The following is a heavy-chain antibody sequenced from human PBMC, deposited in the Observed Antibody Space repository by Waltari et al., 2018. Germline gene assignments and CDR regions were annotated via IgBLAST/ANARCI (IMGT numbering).Heavy chain of an antibody. D-gene: IGHD4-17*01. CDR3: AKESTASNEGV. CDR1: GFTFRNYW. CDR2: IRRDGSQA. Sequence: EEQLVESGGGLVQPGGSLRLSCEGSGFTFRNYWMSWVRQAPGKGLEWWANIRRDGSQANYVDSVKGRFTISRDNAKKSLYLQMNSLRAEDTGVYYCAKESTASNEGVWGQGTLVTVSS. V-gene: IGHV3-7*01. J-gene: IGHJ4*02.